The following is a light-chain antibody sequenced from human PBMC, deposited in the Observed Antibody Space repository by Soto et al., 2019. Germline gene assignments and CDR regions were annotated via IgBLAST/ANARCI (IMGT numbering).Light chain of an antibody. CDR3: SSYTTISTVV. Sequence: QSALTQPASVSGSPGQSITISCTGTSSDIGGYNYVSWYQQHPGKAPQLMIYDVSNRPSGLSNRFSGSKSGNTASLTISGLQAEDVADYYCSSYTTISTVVFGGGTKVTVL. CDR2: DVS. V-gene: IGLV2-14*03. J-gene: IGLJ2*01. CDR1: SSDIGGYNY.